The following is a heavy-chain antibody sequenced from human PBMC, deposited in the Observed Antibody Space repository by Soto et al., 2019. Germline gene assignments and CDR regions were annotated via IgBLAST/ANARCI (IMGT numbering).Heavy chain of an antibody. J-gene: IGHJ3*02. D-gene: IGHD4-4*01. CDR1: GGSISSGGYY. CDR3: ARVSYSNYLSGAFDI. V-gene: IGHV4-31*03. CDR2: IYYSGST. Sequence: QVQLQVSGPGLVKPSQTLSLTCTVSGGSISSGGYYWSWIRQHPGKGLEWIGYIYYSGSTYYNPSLKSRVTISVDTSKNQFSLKLSSVTAADTAVYYCARVSYSNYLSGAFDIWGQGTMVTVSS.